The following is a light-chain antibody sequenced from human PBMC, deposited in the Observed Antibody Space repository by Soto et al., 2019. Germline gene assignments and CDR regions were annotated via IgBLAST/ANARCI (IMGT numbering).Light chain of an antibody. J-gene: IGKJ1*01. Sequence: DIQMTQSPSTLSASVGDRVTITCRASQSISSWLAWYQQKPGKAPKLLIYDASSLESGVPSRFSGSGSGTGFTLTISSLQPDDFATYYCQQYNSWWTFGQGTKVEIK. CDR3: QQYNSWWT. CDR1: QSISSW. CDR2: DAS. V-gene: IGKV1-5*01.